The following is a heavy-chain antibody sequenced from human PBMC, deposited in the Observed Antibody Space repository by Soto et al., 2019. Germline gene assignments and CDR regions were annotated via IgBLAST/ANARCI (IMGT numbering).Heavy chain of an antibody. D-gene: IGHD4-17*01. CDR3: AKDLTDYGDYFGMDV. Sequence: ASVKVSCKASGYTFTSYDINWVRQATGQGLEWMGWMNPNSGNTGYAQKFQGRVTMTRNTSISTAYMELNSLRAEDTAVYYCAKDLTDYGDYFGMDVWGQGTTVTVSS. J-gene: IGHJ6*02. CDR1: GYTFTSYD. CDR2: MNPNSGNT. V-gene: IGHV1-8*01.